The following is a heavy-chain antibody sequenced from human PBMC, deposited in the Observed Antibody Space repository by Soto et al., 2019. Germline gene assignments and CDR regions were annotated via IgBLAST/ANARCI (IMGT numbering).Heavy chain of an antibody. CDR1: GFTFSSYA. V-gene: IGHV3-30*18. Sequence: PGGSLRLSCAASGFTFSSYAMSWVRQAPGKGLEWVAVISYDGSNKYYADSVKGRFTISRDNSKNTLYLQMNSLRAEDTAVYYCAKSAGYRTREYYFDYWGQGTLVTVSS. CDR2: ISYDGSNK. J-gene: IGHJ4*02. D-gene: IGHD5-12*01. CDR3: AKSAGYRTREYYFDY.